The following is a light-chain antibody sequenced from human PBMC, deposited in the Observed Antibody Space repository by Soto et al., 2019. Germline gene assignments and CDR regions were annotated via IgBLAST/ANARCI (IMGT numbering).Light chain of an antibody. CDR1: QSISSSY. CDR2: GAS. Sequence: EIVLTQSPGTLSSSPGERATLSCRASQSISSSYLTWYQQKPGQAPRLLMYGASSRATGIPDRFSGSGSGTDFTLTISRLEPEDFAVYYCQQYSGSPRTFGQGTKVESK. J-gene: IGKJ1*01. V-gene: IGKV3-20*01. CDR3: QQYSGSPRT.